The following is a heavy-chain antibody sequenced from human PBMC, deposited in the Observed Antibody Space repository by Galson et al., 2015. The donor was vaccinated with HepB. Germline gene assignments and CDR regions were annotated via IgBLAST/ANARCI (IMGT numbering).Heavy chain of an antibody. D-gene: IGHD6-13*01. CDR3: ARGTSSSSLDAFDI. CDR1: GFSLSTSGMR. CDR2: IDWDDDK. Sequence: ALVKPTQTLTLTCTFSGFSLSTSGMRVSWIRQPPGKALEWLARIDWDDDKFYSTSLKARLTISKDTSKNQVVLTMTNMDPVDTATYYCARGTSSSSLDAFDIWGQGTMVTVSS. J-gene: IGHJ3*02. V-gene: IGHV2-70*04.